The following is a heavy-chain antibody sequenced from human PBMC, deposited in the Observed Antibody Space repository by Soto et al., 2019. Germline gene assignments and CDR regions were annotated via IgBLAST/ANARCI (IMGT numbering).Heavy chain of an antibody. CDR3: ARQYYYGSGRQIDY. D-gene: IGHD3-10*01. V-gene: IGHV4-39*01. CDR1: GGSISSSSLQ. CDR2: IFSSGGT. J-gene: IGHJ4*02. Sequence: SETLSLTCIVSGGSISSSSLQWGWIRQPPGRGLDWVGSIFSSGGTYYNPSLKSRVTISVLTSNNQFSLKLTSVTAADTAVYYCARQYYYGSGRQIDYWGQGTLVTVSS.